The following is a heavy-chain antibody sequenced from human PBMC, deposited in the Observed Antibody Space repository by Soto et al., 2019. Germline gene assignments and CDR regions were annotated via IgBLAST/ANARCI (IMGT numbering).Heavy chain of an antibody. CDR3: ATEMGATQGPFDN. CDR1: VFPFGANA. J-gene: IGHJ4*02. Sequence: EVQVLESGGGLVQPGGSLRLSCVVSVFPFGANAMSWVRQAPGKGLEWVSGLSNTGRRTSYADSVKGRFNISRDNSENTVYLQMNSMRVEDTAVYYCATEMGATQGPFDNWGQGTLVTVSS. V-gene: IGHV3-23*01. CDR2: LSNTGRRT. D-gene: IGHD1-26*01.